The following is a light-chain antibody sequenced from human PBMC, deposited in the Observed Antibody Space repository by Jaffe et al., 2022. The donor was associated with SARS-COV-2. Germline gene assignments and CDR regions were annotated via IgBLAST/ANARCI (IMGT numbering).Light chain of an antibody. V-gene: IGKV3-20*01. CDR1: QSVSSSY. CDR2: GVS. CDR3: QQYGSPPPWT. Sequence: EIVLTQSPGTLSLSPGEGATLSCRASQSVSSSYLAWYQQKPGQAPRLLIYGVSSRATGIPDRFSGSGSGTDFTLTISRLEPEDCAVYYCQQYGSPPPWTFGQGTKVEI. J-gene: IGKJ1*01.